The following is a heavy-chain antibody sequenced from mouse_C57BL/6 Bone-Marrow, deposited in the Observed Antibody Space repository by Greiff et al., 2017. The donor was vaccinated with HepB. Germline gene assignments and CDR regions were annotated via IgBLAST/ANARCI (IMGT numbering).Heavy chain of an antibody. J-gene: IGHJ3*01. Sequence: QVQLKQSGPGLVQPSQSLSITCTVSGFSLTSYGVHWVRQSPGKGLEWLGVIWSGGSTDYNAAFISRLSISKDNSKSQVFFKMNSLQADDTAIYYCARMDYDYLFAYWGQGTLVTVSA. CDR2: IWSGGST. D-gene: IGHD2-4*01. CDR3: ARMDYDYLFAY. CDR1: GFSLTSYG. V-gene: IGHV2-2*01.